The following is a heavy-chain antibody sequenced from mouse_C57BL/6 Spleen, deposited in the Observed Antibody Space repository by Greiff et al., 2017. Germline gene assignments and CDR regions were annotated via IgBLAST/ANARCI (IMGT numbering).Heavy chain of an antibody. CDR2: IDPSDSYT. J-gene: IGHJ2*01. CDR3: ARGGLY. D-gene: IGHD3-3*01. Sequence: VQLQQPGAELVMPGASVKLSCKASGYTFTSYWMHWVKQRPGQGLEWIGEIDPSDSYTNYNQKFKGKSTLTVDKSSSTAYMQLSSLTSEDSAVYYCARGGLYWGQGTTLTVSS. V-gene: IGHV1-69*01. CDR1: GYTFTSYW.